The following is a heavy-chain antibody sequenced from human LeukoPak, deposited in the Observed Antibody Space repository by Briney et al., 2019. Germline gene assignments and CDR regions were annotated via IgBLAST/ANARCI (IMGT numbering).Heavy chain of an antibody. CDR1: AYTFTSHE. V-gene: IGHV1-8*01. CDR3: ARGHGPGGTRWPNLDF. D-gene: IGHD2-15*01. J-gene: IGHJ4*02. Sequence: ASVRVSCKTSAYTFTSHEINWVRQATGQGLEWMGWMNPNSGNTGYAQKFQGRVTMTRDTSINTAYMELSSLRSEDTAVYYCARGHGPGGTRWPNLDFWGQGTLITVSS. CDR2: MNPNSGNT.